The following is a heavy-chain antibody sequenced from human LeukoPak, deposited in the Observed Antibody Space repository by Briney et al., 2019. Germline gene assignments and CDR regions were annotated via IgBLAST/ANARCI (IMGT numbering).Heavy chain of an antibody. V-gene: IGHV1-69*05. D-gene: IGHD2-21*02. Sequence: ASVKVSCKASGGTFSSYAISWVRQAPGQGLEWMGGIIPIFGTANYAQKFQGRVTITTDESTSTAYMELSSLRSEDTAVYYCARETVLAYCGGDSHAANWFDPWGQGTLVTVSS. CDR2: IIPIFGTA. CDR3: ARETVLAYCGGDSHAANWFDP. J-gene: IGHJ5*02. CDR1: GGTFSSYA.